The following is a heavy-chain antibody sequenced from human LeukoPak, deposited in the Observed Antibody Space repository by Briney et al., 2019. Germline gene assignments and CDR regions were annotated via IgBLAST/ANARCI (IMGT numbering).Heavy chain of an antibody. J-gene: IGHJ5*02. CDR3: ARARYSSGWYQFDP. D-gene: IGHD6-19*01. CDR2: IYSGCST. V-gene: IGHV3-53*04. Sequence: PGGSLRLSCAASGFTVSSNYMSWVRQAPGKGLEWVSVIYSGCSTYYADSVKGRFTISRHNSKNTLYLQMNSLRAEDTAVYYCARARYSSGWYQFDPWGQGTLVTVSS. CDR1: GFTVSSNY.